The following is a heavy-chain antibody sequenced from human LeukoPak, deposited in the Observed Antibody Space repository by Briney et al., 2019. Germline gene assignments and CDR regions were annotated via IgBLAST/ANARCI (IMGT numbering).Heavy chain of an antibody. J-gene: IGHJ4*02. CDR3: ATETIGRHYDY. CDR2: IGPTGTDR. D-gene: IGHD1-14*01. CDR1: GFTFSSCG. Sequence: GSLRLSCAASGFTFSSCGFNWFRQAPGKGPEWVSSIGPTGTDRYYADSVRGRFTISRDNAKNSMYLQMDSLRDEDTAVYYCATETIGRHYDYWGQGTLLTVSS. V-gene: IGHV3-21*01.